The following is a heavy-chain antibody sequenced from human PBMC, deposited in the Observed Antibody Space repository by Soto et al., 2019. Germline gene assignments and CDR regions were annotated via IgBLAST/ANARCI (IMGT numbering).Heavy chain of an antibody. Sequence: GGSLRLSCAASGFTFSSYAMSWVRQAPGKGLEWVSAINGSGGSRDYADSVKGRFNIFRDNSKNTLYLQMNSLRAEDTAVYYCAKNSGDYGPGYFDLWGRGTLVAVSS. V-gene: IGHV3-23*01. CDR2: INGSGGSR. D-gene: IGHD4-17*01. CDR1: GFTFSSYA. J-gene: IGHJ2*01. CDR3: AKNSGDYGPGYFDL.